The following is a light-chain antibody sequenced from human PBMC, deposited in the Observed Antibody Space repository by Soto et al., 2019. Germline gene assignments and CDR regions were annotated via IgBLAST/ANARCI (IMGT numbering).Light chain of an antibody. CDR1: QSISTY. CDR2: AAS. V-gene: IGKV1-39*01. CDR3: QQCYSSPRT. Sequence: DIQMTQSPSTLSASVGDRVTITCRASQSISTYLNWYQQKVGRAPTLLIYAASSLQSGVPSRFSGGGSGTDFTLTISRPQPEDFTMYFCQQCYSSPRTFGQGTKVEIK. J-gene: IGKJ1*01.